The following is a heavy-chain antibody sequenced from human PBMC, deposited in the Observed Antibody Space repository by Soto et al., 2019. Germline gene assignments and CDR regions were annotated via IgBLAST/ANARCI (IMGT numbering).Heavy chain of an antibody. J-gene: IGHJ6*02. CDR1: GGSFSGYY. V-gene: IGHV4-34*01. CDR3: ARGVPLRYYDILTGYYEGYYYYGMDV. Sequence: PSETLSLTCAVYGGSFSGYYWSWIRQPPGKGLEWIGEINHSGSTNYNPSLKSRVTISVDTSKNQFSLKLSSVTAADTAVYYCARGVPLRYYDILTGYYEGYYYYGMDVWGQGTTVTVSS. CDR2: INHSGST. D-gene: IGHD3-9*01.